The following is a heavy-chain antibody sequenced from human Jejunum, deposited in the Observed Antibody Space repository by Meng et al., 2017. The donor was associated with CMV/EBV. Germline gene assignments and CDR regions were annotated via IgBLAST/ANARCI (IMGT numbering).Heavy chain of an antibody. V-gene: IGHV3-64*01. CDR2: ITGHGDST. J-gene: IGHJ4*02. CDR1: GFTFSSFT. CDR3: ARVEYSGSYYY. Sequence: LSCAASGFTFSSFTMHWVRQAPGKGLEFVSGITGHGDSTYYANSVGGRFTISRDNSKNTLYLQMGSLRPEDMAVYYCARVEYSGSYYYWGQGTLVTVSS. D-gene: IGHD3-10*01.